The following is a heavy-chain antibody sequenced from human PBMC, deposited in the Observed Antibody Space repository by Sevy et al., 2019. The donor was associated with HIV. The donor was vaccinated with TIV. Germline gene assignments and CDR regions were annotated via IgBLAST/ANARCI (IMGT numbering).Heavy chain of an antibody. D-gene: IGHD3-10*01. CDR1: GGSFSGYY. Sequence: SETLSLTCAVYGGSFSGYYWSWIRQPPGKGLEWIGEINHSGSTNYNPSLKSRVTISVDTSKNQFSLKLSSVTAADTAVYYRARGRIWFREYHFDYWGQGTLVTVSS. CDR2: INHSGST. CDR3: ARGRIWFREYHFDY. J-gene: IGHJ4*02. V-gene: IGHV4-34*01.